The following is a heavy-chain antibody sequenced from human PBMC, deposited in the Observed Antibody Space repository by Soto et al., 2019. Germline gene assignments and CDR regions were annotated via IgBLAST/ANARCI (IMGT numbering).Heavy chain of an antibody. Sequence: SETLSLTCTVSGGSMSSYYWTWIRQPAGKGLEWIGRVYSSGGTHYNPSLKSRVTISLDTSKNQFSLRLLSVTDADTAVYYCARGQRFSDWFDPWGQGTLVTSPQ. D-gene: IGHD3-3*01. J-gene: IGHJ5*02. CDR3: ARGQRFSDWFDP. CDR1: GGSMSSYY. V-gene: IGHV4-4*07. CDR2: VYSSGGT.